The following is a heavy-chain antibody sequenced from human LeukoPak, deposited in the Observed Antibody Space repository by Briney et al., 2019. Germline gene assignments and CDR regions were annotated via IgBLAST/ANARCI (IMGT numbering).Heavy chain of an antibody. Sequence: PSETLSLTCTVSGGSISSGGYYWSWIRQHPGKGLEWIGYIYYSGSTNYNPSLKSRVIISVDTSKNQFSLKLSSVSAADTAVYYCARGLHRRDYWGQGTLVTVSS. CDR2: IYYSGST. CDR1: GGSISSGGYY. J-gene: IGHJ4*02. CDR3: ARGLHRRDY. D-gene: IGHD2-15*01. V-gene: IGHV4-31*03.